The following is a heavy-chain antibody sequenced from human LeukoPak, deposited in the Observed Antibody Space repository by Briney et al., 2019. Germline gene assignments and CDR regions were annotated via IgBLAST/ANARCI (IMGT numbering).Heavy chain of an antibody. V-gene: IGHV3-74*01. J-gene: IGHJ5*02. CDR2: ISPDGITT. D-gene: IGHD3-22*01. CDR3: VRDGHYHNSAFDP. Sequence: PGGSLRLSCAASGFTFRTYWMHWVRQAQGKGLVWVSRISPDGITTTYADSAKGRFTISRDNAKNTLYLQMNSLRVEDTAVYYCVRDGHYHNSAFDPWGQGTLVTVSS. CDR1: GFTFRTYW.